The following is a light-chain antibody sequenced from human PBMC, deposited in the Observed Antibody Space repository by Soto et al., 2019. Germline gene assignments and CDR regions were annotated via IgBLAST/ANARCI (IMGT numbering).Light chain of an antibody. J-gene: IGLJ3*02. CDR2: GIL. CDR1: SSNIGAGYD. CDR3: QSYDSGLGTRV. Sequence: QSVLTQPPSVSEAPGQRVIISCTGTSSNIGAGYDVHWYQQLPGTAPKLLIYGILNRPSGVPDRFSGSKSGNSASLAITGLQAEDEADYYCQSYDSGLGTRVFGGGTKLTVL. V-gene: IGLV1-40*01.